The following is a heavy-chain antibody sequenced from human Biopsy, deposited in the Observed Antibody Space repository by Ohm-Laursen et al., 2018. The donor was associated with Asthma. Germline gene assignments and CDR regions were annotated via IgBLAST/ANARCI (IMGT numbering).Heavy chain of an antibody. V-gene: IGHV3-9*01. J-gene: IGHJ6*02. D-gene: IGHD3/OR15-3a*01. CDR2: ISWNSGRI. CDR3: VKDRADDFRTGYHIMEL. CDR1: GFRFQDYS. Sequence: SLRLSCAASGFRFQDYSLHWVRQPPGKGLEWVSGISWNSGRIDYAESVRGRFTISRANAKNSLYLQMTRLTLEDTALYYCVKDRADDFRTGYHIMELWGQGTTVTVSS.